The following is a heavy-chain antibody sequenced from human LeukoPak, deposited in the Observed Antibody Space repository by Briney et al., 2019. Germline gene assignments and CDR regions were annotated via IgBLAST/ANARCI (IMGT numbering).Heavy chain of an antibody. V-gene: IGHV4-39*07. CDR2: IYYSGST. D-gene: IGHD5-24*01. CDR1: GGSISSSSYY. CDR3: ARGGWLQFNWFDP. J-gene: IGHJ5*02. Sequence: SETLSLTCTVSGGSISSSSYYWGWIRQPPGKGLEWIGSIYYSGSTYYNPSLKSRVTISVDTSKNQFSLKLSSVTAADTAVYYCARGGWLQFNWFDPWGQGTLVTVSS.